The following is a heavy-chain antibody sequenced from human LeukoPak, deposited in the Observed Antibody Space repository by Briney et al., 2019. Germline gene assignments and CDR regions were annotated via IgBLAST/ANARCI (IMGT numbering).Heavy chain of an antibody. CDR2: IYNGGST. D-gene: IGHD2-15*01. CDR3: ARLVVPYCSGGSCPGAFDI. Sequence: PWGSLTLTCTASGGTFSGNYRSWIRQPPGKGLGWVGVIYNGGSTNYNPSLKSRVTISVDTSKNKYSLKLSSVTAADTAVYYCARLVVPYCSGGSCPGAFDIWGQGTMVTVSS. V-gene: IGHV4-59*08. J-gene: IGHJ3*02. CDR1: GGTFSGNY.